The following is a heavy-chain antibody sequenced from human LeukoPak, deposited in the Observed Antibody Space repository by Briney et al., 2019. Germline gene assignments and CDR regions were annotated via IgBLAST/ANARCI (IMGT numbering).Heavy chain of an antibody. CDR1: GFTFSSYW. J-gene: IGHJ4*02. Sequence: GGSLRLSCAASGFTFSSYWMHWVRQAPGKGLVWVSRINRDGSSTNYADSVKGRFTISRDNSKDTLYLQMNSLRAEDTAVYYCARTYCIGSSCPGVFEYWGQGTLVTVSS. D-gene: IGHD2-15*01. V-gene: IGHV3-74*01. CDR3: ARTYCIGSSCPGVFEY. CDR2: INRDGSST.